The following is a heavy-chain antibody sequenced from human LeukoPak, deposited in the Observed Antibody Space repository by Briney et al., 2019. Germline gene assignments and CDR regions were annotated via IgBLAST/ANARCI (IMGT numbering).Heavy chain of an antibody. J-gene: IGHJ6*02. CDR2: INPNSGGT. CDR3: AKPQIAAAGTGYYYYGMDV. CDR1: GYTFTSYD. V-gene: IGHV1-2*02. D-gene: IGHD6-13*01. Sequence: ASVKVSCKASGYTFTSYDINWVRQATGQGLEWMGWINPNSGGTNYAQKFQGRVTMTRDTSISTAYMELSRLRSEDTAVYYCAKPQIAAAGTGYYYYGMDVWGQGTTVTVSS.